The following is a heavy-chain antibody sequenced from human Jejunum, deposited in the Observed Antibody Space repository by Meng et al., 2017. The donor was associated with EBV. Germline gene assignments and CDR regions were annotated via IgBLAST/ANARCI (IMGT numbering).Heavy chain of an antibody. V-gene: IGHV3-30-3*01. Sequence: QVQLVGSGGGVVQPGGSLRLSCAGSGFSLSRYHMHWVRQAPGKGLEWVALISYDGSDKYYTDSVTGRFSISRDNSKNTLYLQMNTLSAEDTAVYYCAKLLKYWGQGTLVTVSS. CDR1: GFSLSRYH. J-gene: IGHJ4*02. CDR3: AKLLKY. D-gene: IGHD6-6*01. CDR2: ISYDGSDK.